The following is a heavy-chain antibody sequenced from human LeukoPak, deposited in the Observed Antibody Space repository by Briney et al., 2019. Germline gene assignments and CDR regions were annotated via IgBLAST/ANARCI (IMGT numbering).Heavy chain of an antibody. J-gene: IGHJ5*02. V-gene: IGHV3-23*01. CDR2: ISGSGGST. D-gene: IGHD3-3*01. CDR1: GLTFSSYA. CDR3: AKGRNVLRFLEWSFGWFDP. Sequence: GGSLRLSCAASGLTFSSYAMSWVRQAPGKGLEWVSAISGSGGSTYYADSVKGRSTISRDNSKNTLYLQMNSLRAEDTAVYYCAKGRNVLRFLEWSFGWFDPWGQGTLVTVSS.